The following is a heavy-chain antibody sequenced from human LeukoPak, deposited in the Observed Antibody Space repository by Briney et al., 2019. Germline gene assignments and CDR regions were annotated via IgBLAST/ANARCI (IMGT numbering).Heavy chain of an antibody. CDR2: IYYGGST. V-gene: IGHV4-39*02. CDR3: ARVTDSGTWVDY. D-gene: IGHD3-10*01. J-gene: IGHJ4*02. CDR1: GGSISGSSYY. Sequence: PSETLSLTCTVSGGSISGSSYYWGWIRQPPGKGLEWIGSIYYGGSTYYNPSLKSRVTISVDTSKNQFSLKLNSVTATDTAVYYCARVTDSGTWVDYWGQGTPVTVSS.